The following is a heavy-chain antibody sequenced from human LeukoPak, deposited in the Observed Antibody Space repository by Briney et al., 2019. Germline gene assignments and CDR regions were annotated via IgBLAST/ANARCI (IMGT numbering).Heavy chain of an antibody. V-gene: IGHV3-21*01. CDR2: ISSSSSYI. Sequence: GGSLRLSCAASGFTFSSYSMNWVRQAPGKGLEWVSSISSSSSYIYYADSVKGRFTISRDNAKNSLYLQMNSLRAEDTAVYYCARADIVVVPAAIDYYYYGMDVWGEGTTVTVSS. CDR1: GFTFSSYS. CDR3: ARADIVVVPAAIDYYYYGMDV. J-gene: IGHJ6*04. D-gene: IGHD2-2*02.